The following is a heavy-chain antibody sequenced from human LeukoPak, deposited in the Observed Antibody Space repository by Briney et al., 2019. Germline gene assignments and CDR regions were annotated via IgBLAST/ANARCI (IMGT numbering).Heavy chain of an antibody. V-gene: IGHV4-4*07. Sequence: SETLSLTCTFSGGSISSYYWSWIRQPAGKGLEWIGRMHTSGSTNYNPSLKSRVTMSVDTSKNQFSLKLSSVTAADTAVYYCARDQYYYDSSGYSPFDYWGQGTLVTVSS. J-gene: IGHJ4*02. CDR3: ARDQYYYDSSGYSPFDY. CDR1: GGSISSYY. D-gene: IGHD3-22*01. CDR2: MHTSGST.